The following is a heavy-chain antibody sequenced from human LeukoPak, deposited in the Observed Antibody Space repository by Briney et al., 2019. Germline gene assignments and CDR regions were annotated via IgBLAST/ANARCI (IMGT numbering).Heavy chain of an antibody. D-gene: IGHD5-18*01. CDR2: TFYSGST. V-gene: IGHV4-59*08. J-gene: IGHJ4*02. CDR3: ARLPGSSHGYYFDY. Sequence: SETLSLTCTVSGGSISNYYWSWIRQPPGRGLEWIAYTFYSGSTNYNPSLKSRVSISVDTTKNQLSLNLTSVTAAHTAVYYCARLPGSSHGYYFDYWGQGTLVTVSS. CDR1: GGSISNYY.